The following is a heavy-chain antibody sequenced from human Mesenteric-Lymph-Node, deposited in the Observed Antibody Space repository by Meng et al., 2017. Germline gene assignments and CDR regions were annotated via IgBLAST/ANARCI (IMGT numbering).Heavy chain of an antibody. CDR1: DGSFSGYY. J-gene: IGHJ2*01. Sequence: SETLSLTCAVYDGSFSGYYWSWIRQPPGKGLEWIGEINHSGSTNYNPSLKSRVTISVDTSKNQFSLKLSSVTAADTAVYYCARAANRIGYCSGGSCYDWYFDLWGHGTLVTVSS. CDR3: ARAANRIGYCSGGSCYDWYFDL. D-gene: IGHD2-15*01. CDR2: INHSGST. V-gene: IGHV4-34*01.